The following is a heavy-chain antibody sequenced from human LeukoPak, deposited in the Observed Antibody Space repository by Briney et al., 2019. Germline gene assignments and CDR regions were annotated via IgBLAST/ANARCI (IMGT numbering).Heavy chain of an antibody. V-gene: IGHV3-7*03. CDR3: ARSSYSSSSSV. Sequence: GGSLRLSCAVSGFTFSGFWMSWSRQAPGKGLEWVASINSDGGEGYYADVVKGRFTISRDNAKNSLYLQINSLRAEDTAVYYCARSSYSSSSSVWGQGTMVTVSS. CDR1: GFTFSGFW. CDR2: INSDGGEG. J-gene: IGHJ3*01. D-gene: IGHD6-6*01.